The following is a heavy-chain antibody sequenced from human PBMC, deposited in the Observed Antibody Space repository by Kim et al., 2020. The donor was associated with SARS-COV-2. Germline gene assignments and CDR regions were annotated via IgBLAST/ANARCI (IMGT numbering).Heavy chain of an antibody. J-gene: IGHJ4*02. CDR1: GFIFTTYG. Sequence: GGSLRLSCAASGFIFTTYGMSWVRQAPGKGLEWVSFISGSTTTIYYADSVKGRFTISRDNARNSLYLQMNSLKDEDTAVYYCAREGQLAYWGQGTLVTV. CDR2: ISGSTTTI. V-gene: IGHV3-48*02. CDR3: AREGQLAY.